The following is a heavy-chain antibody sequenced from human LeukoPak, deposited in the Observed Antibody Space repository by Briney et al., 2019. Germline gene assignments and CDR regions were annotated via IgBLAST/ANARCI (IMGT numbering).Heavy chain of an antibody. Sequence: GGSLRLSCAASGFTFSSYAMHWVRQAPGKGLEWVAVISYDGSNKYYADSVKGRFTISRDNSKNTLYLQMNSLRAEDTAVYYCARDRRSSSVYYYYGMDVWGQGTTVTVSS. J-gene: IGHJ6*02. CDR2: ISYDGSNK. CDR1: GFTFSSYA. D-gene: IGHD6-6*01. CDR3: ARDRRSSSVYYYYGMDV. V-gene: IGHV3-30-3*01.